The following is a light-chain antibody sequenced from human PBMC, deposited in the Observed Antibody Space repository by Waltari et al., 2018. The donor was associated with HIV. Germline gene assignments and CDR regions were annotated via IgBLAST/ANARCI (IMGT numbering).Light chain of an antibody. J-gene: IGLJ3*02. V-gene: IGLV1-40*01. Sequence: QAVLPQPPSVSGAPGQRVTISCTGSSSNIGAGYDVHWYQQVPGTAPRLLIYDDTNRPSGVPDRFSGSNSGTSASLAITGLQAEDEADYYCQSYDDNLEGVFGGGTKLTVL. CDR3: QSYDDNLEGV. CDR2: DDT. CDR1: SSNIGAGYD.